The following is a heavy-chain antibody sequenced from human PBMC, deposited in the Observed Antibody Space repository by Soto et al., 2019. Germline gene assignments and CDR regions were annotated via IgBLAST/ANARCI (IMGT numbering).Heavy chain of an antibody. D-gene: IGHD5-12*01. CDR2: INSDGSST. V-gene: IGHV3-74*01. J-gene: IGHJ3*02. Sequence: GGSLRFSCAASGFTFSSYWMHWVRQAPGKGLVWVSRINSDGSSTSYADSVKGRFTISRDNAKNTLYLQMNSLRAEDTAVYYCARDEYSGYDHNAFDIWGQGTMVTVSS. CDR3: ARDEYSGYDHNAFDI. CDR1: GFTFSSYW.